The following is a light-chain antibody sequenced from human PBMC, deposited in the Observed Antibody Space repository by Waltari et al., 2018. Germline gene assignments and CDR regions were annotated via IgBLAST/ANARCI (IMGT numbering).Light chain of an antibody. CDR3: SSYTRRSYWV. Sequence: QSALTQPASVSGSPGQSITISCTGTSSDVGFYDFVSWFQQHPGKAPKVMIYQVNKRPAGVPNRFSGSKSANTASLAISGLQAEDEADYYCSSYTRRSYWVFGGGTQLTVL. CDR2: QVN. V-gene: IGLV2-14*01. CDR1: SSDVGFYDF. J-gene: IGLJ3*02.